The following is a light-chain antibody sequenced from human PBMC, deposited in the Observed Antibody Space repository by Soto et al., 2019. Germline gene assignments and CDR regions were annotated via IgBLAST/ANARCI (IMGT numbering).Light chain of an antibody. CDR3: ATWDTRLSAVV. J-gene: IGLJ2*01. Sequence: QSVLTQPPSMSAAPGQTVTISFSGSYSNVGNNFVSWYQQFPGTAPKLLIFDNSQRPSGIPDRFFGSKSGSSATLGITGPQTGDEAVYYCATWDTRLSAVVFGGGTKLTVL. CDR2: DNS. CDR1: YSNVGNNF. V-gene: IGLV1-51*01.